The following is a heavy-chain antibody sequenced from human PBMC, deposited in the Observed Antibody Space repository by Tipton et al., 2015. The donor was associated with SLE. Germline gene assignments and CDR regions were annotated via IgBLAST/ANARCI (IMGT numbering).Heavy chain of an antibody. CDR2: IYHSGNS. D-gene: IGHD4-23*01. V-gene: IGHV4-39*01. Sequence: TLSLTCTVSGDSVSSSSYFWGWIRQPPGKALEWIGSIYHSGNSYYNPSLKSRVTISVDTSKNQVSLKLTSVTVADTAVYYCARRSFGGTSTPVWGRGTLVTVSS. CDR1: GDSVSSSSYF. CDR3: ARRSFGGTSTPV. J-gene: IGHJ2*01.